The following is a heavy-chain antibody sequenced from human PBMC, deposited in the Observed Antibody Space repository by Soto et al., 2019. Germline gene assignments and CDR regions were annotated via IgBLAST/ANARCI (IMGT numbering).Heavy chain of an antibody. CDR2: IYYSGST. Sequence: SETLSLTCTVSGGSISSSSYYWGWIRQPPGKGLEWIGSIYYSGSTYYNPSLKSRVTISVDTSKNQFSLKLSSVTAADTAVYYCASLYGSPITLLYYFDYWGQGTLVTVSS. CDR1: GGSISSSSYY. V-gene: IGHV4-39*01. CDR3: ASLYGSPITLLYYFDY. J-gene: IGHJ4*02. D-gene: IGHD4-17*01.